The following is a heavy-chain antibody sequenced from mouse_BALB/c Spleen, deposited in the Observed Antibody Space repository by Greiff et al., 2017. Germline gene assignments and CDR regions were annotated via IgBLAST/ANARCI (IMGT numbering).Heavy chain of an antibody. CDR1: GFNIKDTY. D-gene: IGHD3-3*01. CDR2: IDPANGNT. Sequence: EVHLVESGAELVKPGASVKLSCTASGFNIKDTYMHWVKQRPEQGLEWIGRIDPANGNTKYDPKFQGKATITADTSSNTAYLQLSSLTSEDTAVYYCAIGGMDYWGQGTSVTVSS. J-gene: IGHJ4*01. CDR3: AIGGMDY. V-gene: IGHV14-3*02.